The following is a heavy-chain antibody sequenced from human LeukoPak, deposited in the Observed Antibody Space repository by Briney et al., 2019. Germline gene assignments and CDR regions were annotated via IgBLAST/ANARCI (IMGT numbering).Heavy chain of an antibody. V-gene: IGHV2-5*02. D-gene: IGHD5-12*01. CDR3: AHRGYSGYASS. CDR1: GFSLSTSGVG. J-gene: IGHJ5*02. CDR2: IYWDDDK. Sequence: SGPTLMKPTQTLTLTWTFSGFSLSTSGVGVGWIRQPPGKALEWLALIYWDDDKRYSPSLKSRLTITKDTSKNQVVLTMTNMGPVDTATYYCAHRGYSGYASSWGQGTLVTVSS.